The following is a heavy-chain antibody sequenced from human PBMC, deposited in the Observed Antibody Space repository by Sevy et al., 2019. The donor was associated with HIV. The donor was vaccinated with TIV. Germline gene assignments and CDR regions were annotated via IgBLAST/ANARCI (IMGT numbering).Heavy chain of an antibody. CDR3: ARDKGWDPYHYYGMDV. CDR1: GFTVSSNY. J-gene: IGHJ6*02. V-gene: IGHV3-66*01. Sequence: GESLKISCAASGFTVSSNYMNWVRQAPGKGLEWVSVIYSGGSTHYADSVKGRFTISRDDSKNTLFLQMNSLRAEDTAVYYCARDKGWDPYHYYGMDVWGQGTTVTVSS. CDR2: IYSGGST. D-gene: IGHD1-26*01.